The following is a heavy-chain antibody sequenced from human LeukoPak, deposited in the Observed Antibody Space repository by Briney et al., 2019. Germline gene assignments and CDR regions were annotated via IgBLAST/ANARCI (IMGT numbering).Heavy chain of an antibody. J-gene: IGHJ5*02. CDR1: GGSFSPYY. CDR2: INDSGST. D-gene: IGHD3-10*01. V-gene: IGHV4-34*01. Sequence: SETLSLTCAVYGGSFSPYYWSWIRQSPGKGLEWIAEINDSGSTNYNPSLKSRVTISVDTSKNQFSLKLSSVTAADTAVYYCAKHLIWFGEFILLGDWFDPWGQGTLVTVSS. CDR3: AKHLIWFGEFILLGDWFDP.